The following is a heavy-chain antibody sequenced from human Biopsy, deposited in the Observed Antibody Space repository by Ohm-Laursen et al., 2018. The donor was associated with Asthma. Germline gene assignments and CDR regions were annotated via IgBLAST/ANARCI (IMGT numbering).Heavy chain of an antibody. J-gene: IGHJ4*02. D-gene: IGHD1-26*01. V-gene: IGHV3-23*01. Sequence: SLRLSCAASGFNFTTYVIAWFRQATRRRLEWISAISGSGRSAYYADSVKGQFTISRDNAKNTVYLQMNSLRAEDAAIYYCAKYSVFYYRGGYDHWGQGIVVTVSS. CDR2: ISGSGRSA. CDR3: AKYSVFYYRGGYDH. CDR1: GFNFTTYV.